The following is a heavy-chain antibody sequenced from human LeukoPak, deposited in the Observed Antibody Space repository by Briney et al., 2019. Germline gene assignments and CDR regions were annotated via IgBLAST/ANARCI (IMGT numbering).Heavy chain of an antibody. CDR1: GYTFTGYY. J-gene: IGHJ2*01. D-gene: IGHD3-22*01. CDR2: INPNSGGT. V-gene: IGHV1-2*02. CDR3: ARDLYSSGYYISDRYFDL. Sequence: ASVKVSCKASGYTFTGYYMHWVRQAPGQGLEWMGWINPNSGGTNYAQKFQGRVTMTRDTSISTAYMELSRLRSDDTAVYYCARDLYSSGYYISDRYFDLWGRGTLVTVSS.